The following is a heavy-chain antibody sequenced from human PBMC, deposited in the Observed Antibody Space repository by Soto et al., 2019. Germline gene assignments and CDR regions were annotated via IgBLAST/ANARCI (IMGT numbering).Heavy chain of an antibody. V-gene: IGHV1-46*01. Sequence: ASVKVSCKASGYTVTSYYMNWVRQAPGQGLEWIGIINPSGGSISDAQKFQGRVTMTRDTSTSTVYMELSSLRSEDTAVYYCARDNEGIAAPGGLQHWGQGTLVTVSS. CDR1: GYTVTSYY. CDR3: ARDNEGIAAPGGLQH. CDR2: INPSGGSI. D-gene: IGHD6-13*01. J-gene: IGHJ1*01.